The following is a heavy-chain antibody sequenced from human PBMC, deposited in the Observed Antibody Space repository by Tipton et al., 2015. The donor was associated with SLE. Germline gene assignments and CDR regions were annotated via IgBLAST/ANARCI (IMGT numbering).Heavy chain of an antibody. J-gene: IGHJ5*02. Sequence: TLSLTCTVSGGSISSDSFYWGWIRQSPGKGLEWLGSIYYSGSTHYNPSLNSRVALSVDTSKNQFSLKGTSVTAADTAVYYCAKAFPSSSSWYLHPWGQGSLVTVSS. D-gene: IGHD6-13*01. CDR1: GGSISSDSFY. CDR2: IYYSGST. V-gene: IGHV4-39*07. CDR3: AKAFPSSSSWYLHP.